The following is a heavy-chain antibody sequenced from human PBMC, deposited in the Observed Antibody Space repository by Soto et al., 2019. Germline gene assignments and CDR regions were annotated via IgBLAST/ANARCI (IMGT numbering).Heavy chain of an antibody. J-gene: IGHJ4*02. D-gene: IGHD2-15*01. CDR1: GFTFRSYW. Sequence: EVQLVESGGGLVQPGGSLRLSCAASGFTFRSYWMHFVRQAPGKGLVWVSRINSDGSSTSYADSVKGRFTISRDNAKNTLYLQMNSLRAEDTAVYYCVRTSLVVAAATREDYWGQGTLVTVSS. V-gene: IGHV3-74*01. CDR3: VRTSLVVAAATREDY. CDR2: INSDGSST.